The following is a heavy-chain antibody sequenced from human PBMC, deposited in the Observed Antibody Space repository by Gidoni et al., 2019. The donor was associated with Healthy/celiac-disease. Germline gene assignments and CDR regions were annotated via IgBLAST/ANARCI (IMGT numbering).Heavy chain of an antibody. CDR1: GFSLSTSGMW. Sequence: QVTLRESGPALVKPTQTLTLTCTFSGFSLSTSGMWVRWIRQPPGKALEWLALIDWDDEKYYSTSLKTRLTIAKDTSKNQVVLTMTNMDPVDTATYYCARKNFTMTNDAFDIWGQGTMVTVSS. J-gene: IGHJ3*02. CDR2: IDWDDEK. V-gene: IGHV2-70*01. CDR3: ARKNFTMTNDAFDI. D-gene: IGHD3-22*01.